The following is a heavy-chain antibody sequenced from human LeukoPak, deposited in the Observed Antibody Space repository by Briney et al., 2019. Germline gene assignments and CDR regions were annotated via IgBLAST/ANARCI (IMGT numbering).Heavy chain of an antibody. V-gene: IGHV3-23*01. D-gene: IGHD2-15*01. J-gene: IGHJ6*03. CDR1: TFTFSSYS. CDR2: ISGGSNKI. Sequence: PGGSLRLSCTASTFTFSSYSMNWVRQAPGKGLEWVSHISGGSNKIYYADSVKGRFTISRDNSKNTLYLQMNSLRAEDTAVYYCAKGPRGSCSGGSCYYYYYYMDVWGKGTTVTVSS. CDR3: AKGPRGSCSGGSCYYYYYYMDV.